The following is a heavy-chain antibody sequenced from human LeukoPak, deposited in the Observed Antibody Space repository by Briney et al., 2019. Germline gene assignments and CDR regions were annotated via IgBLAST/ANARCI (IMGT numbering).Heavy chain of an antibody. Sequence: ASVKVSRKASGYTFTSYDINWVRQATGQGLEWMGWMNPNSGNTGYAQKFQGRVTMTRNTSISTAYMELSSLRSEDTAVYYCARSRSLAYCGGDCYFDFDYWGQGTLVTVSS. CDR3: ARSRSLAYCGGDCYFDFDY. J-gene: IGHJ4*02. D-gene: IGHD2-21*02. V-gene: IGHV1-8*01. CDR1: GYTFTSYD. CDR2: MNPNSGNT.